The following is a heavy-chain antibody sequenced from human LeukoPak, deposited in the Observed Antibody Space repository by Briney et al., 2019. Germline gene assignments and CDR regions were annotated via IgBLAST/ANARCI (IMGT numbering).Heavy chain of an antibody. CDR2: ISNTGGGT. CDR3: ARGRTTVVNGGAFDV. Sequence: GGSLRLSCVGSGFSFNTSAIHWVRQAPGKGLEYVSGISNTGGGTHFANSVKGRFTTSRDNSKSTVYLQMGGLRADDTAVYYCARGRTTVVNGGAFDVWGQGTLVTVSS. D-gene: IGHD4-23*01. J-gene: IGHJ3*01. V-gene: IGHV3-64*01. CDR1: GFSFNTSA.